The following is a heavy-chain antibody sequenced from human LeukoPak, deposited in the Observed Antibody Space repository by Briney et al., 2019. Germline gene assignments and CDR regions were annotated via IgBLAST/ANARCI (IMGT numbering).Heavy chain of an antibody. CDR2: ISDSASII. J-gene: IGHJ4*02. D-gene: IGHD2-15*01. CDR3: VRGPSDSSLPGY. V-gene: IGHV3-11*01. CDR1: GFSFSASH. Sequence: GGSLRLSCAASGFSFSASHMSWIRQAPGKGLEWVSYISDSASIIYYADSVKGRTTISRDNAKNSLYLQMNSLRAEDTAVYYCVRGPSDSSLPGYWGQGTLVTVSS.